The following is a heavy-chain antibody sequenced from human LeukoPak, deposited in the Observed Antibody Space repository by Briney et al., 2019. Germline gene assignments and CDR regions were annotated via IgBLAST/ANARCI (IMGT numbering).Heavy chain of an antibody. CDR1: GGSFSGYY. CDR3: ASQLGYCSSTSCYPPLGWFDP. CDR2: INHSGST. D-gene: IGHD2-2*01. Sequence: SETLSLTCAVYGGSFSGYYWSWIRQPPGKGLEWIGEINHSGSTNYNPSLKSRVTISVDTSKNQFSLKLSSVTAADTAVYYCASQLGYCSSTSCYPPLGWFDPWGQGTLVTVSS. J-gene: IGHJ5*02. V-gene: IGHV4-34*01.